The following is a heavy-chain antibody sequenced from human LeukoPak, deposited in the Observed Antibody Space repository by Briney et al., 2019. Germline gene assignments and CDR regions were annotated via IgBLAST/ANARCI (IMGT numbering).Heavy chain of an antibody. CDR1: GGSISSGGYY. V-gene: IGHV4-31*03. CDR3: ARGPALPKPKHFDY. CDR2: IYYSGST. Sequence: PSETLSLTCTVSGGSISSGGYYWSWIRQHPGKGLEWIGYIYYSGSTYYNPSLKSRVTISVDTSKNQFSLKLSSVTAADTAVYYCARGPALPKPKHFDYWGQGTLVTVSS. J-gene: IGHJ4*02.